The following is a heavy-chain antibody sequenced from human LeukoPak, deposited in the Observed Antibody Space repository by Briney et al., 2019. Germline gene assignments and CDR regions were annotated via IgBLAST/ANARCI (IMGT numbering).Heavy chain of an antibody. Sequence: SETLSLTCAVYGGSFSGYYWSWIRQPPGKGLEWIGETNHSGGTNYNPSLKSRVTISVDTFKNQFSLKLSSVTAADTAVYYCARVTAAAGTVDYWGQGTLVTVSS. J-gene: IGHJ4*02. D-gene: IGHD6-13*01. V-gene: IGHV4-34*01. CDR2: TNHSGGT. CDR1: GGSFSGYY. CDR3: ARVTAAAGTVDY.